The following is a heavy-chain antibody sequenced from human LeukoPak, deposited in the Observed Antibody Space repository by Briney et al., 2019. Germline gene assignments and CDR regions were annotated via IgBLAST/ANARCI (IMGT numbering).Heavy chain of an antibody. CDR1: GGSISSSSYY. CDR2: IYYSGST. J-gene: IGHJ5*02. CDR3: ARPGGRVAHYGSGSYYNTYRHWFDP. V-gene: IGHV4-39*07. D-gene: IGHD3-10*01. Sequence: SETLSLTCTVSGGSISSSSYYWGWIRQPPGKGLEWIGSIYYSGSTYYNPSLKSRVTISVGTSKNQFSLKLSSVTAADTAVYYCARPGGRVAHYGSGSYYNTYRHWFDPWGQGTLVTVSS.